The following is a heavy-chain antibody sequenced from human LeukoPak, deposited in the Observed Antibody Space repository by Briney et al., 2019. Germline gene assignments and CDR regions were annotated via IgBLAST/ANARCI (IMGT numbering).Heavy chain of an antibody. D-gene: IGHD3-10*01. J-gene: IGHJ5*02. CDR1: GGSFSGYY. V-gene: IGHV4-34*01. CDR2: INHSGST. CDR3: ARGYGSGSYRAYNWFDP. Sequence: PSETLSLTCAVYGGSFSGYYWSWIRQPPGKGLEWIGEINHSGSTNYNPSLKSRVTISVDTSKNQFSLKLSSVTAADTAVYYCARGYGSGSYRAYNWFDPWGQGTLDTVSS.